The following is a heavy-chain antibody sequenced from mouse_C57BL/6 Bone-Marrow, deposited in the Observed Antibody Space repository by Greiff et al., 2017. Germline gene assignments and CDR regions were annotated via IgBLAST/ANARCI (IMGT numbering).Heavy chain of an antibody. Sequence: EVKVEESGGGLVQPGGSMKLSCVASGFTFSNYWMNWVRQSPEKGLEWVAQIRLKSDNYATHYAESVKGRFTISRDDSKSSVYLQMNNLRAEDTGIYYCTGPSTTSVGFDVWGTGTTVTVSS. V-gene: IGHV6-3*01. D-gene: IGHD1-1*01. CDR3: TGPSTTSVGFDV. CDR1: GFTFSNYW. CDR2: IRLKSDNYAT. J-gene: IGHJ1*03.